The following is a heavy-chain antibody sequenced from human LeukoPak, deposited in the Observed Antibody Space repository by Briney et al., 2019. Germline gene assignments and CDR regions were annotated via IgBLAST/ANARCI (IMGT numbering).Heavy chain of an antibody. CDR3: AKHPRAVVTRVDY. V-gene: IGHV3-23*01. CDR2: INGSGGST. CDR1: SFTSYGYA. D-gene: IGHD4-23*01. Sequence: GVSLTLSGVGSSFTSYGYALRWQPPAPGKGLEWVIGINGSGGSTYHTVYGRGSFTIYRDISKDTLDLQMTSLRAEDTAVYYCAKHPRAVVTRVDYWGQGTLVTVSS. J-gene: IGHJ4*02.